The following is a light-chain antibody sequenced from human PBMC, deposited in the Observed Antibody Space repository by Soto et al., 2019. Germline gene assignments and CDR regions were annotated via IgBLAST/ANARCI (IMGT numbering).Light chain of an antibody. V-gene: IGLV2-14*01. CDR2: AVN. Sequence: QSALTQAASVSGSPGQSITISCTGTSSDIGAYHYVSWYQQRPGKAPKVLIYAVNNRPSGISARFSGSKSGNTASLTISGLQAEDEAVYYCNSYTNSDTVIFGGGTKVTVL. CDR1: SSDIGAYHY. CDR3: NSYTNSDTVI. J-gene: IGLJ2*01.